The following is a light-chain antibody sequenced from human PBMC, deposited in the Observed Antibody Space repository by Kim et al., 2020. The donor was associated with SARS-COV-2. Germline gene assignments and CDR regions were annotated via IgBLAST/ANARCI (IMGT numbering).Light chain of an antibody. CDR2: DAS. J-gene: IGKJ4*01. CDR3: QQCDCVPPLT. CDR1: QDISNY. Sequence: IQMTQSPSSLSASVGDRVTITCQASQDISNYLNWYQQKPGKAPKLLIYDASKLQTGVPSRFSGRGSGTYFTLTISSLQPEDIATYYCQQCDCVPPLTFGGGTKLEI. V-gene: IGKV1-33*01.